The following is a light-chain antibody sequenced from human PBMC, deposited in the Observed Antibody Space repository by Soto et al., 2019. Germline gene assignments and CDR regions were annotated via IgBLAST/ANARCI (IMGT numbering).Light chain of an antibody. Sequence: QSALTQPASVSGSPGQSITISCTGTSSDVAAYNFVSWYQQHPGEVPKLMIYEVIKRPSGISDRFSGSKSGNTASLTISGLQAEDEADYYCSAYTHSNTVIFAAGTKLTVL. V-gene: IGLV2-14*03. CDR3: SAYTHSNTVI. CDR2: EVI. CDR1: SSDVAAYNF. J-gene: IGLJ2*01.